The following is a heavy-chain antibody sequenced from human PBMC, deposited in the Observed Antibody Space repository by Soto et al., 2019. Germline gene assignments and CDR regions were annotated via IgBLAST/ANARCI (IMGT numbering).Heavy chain of an antibody. CDR3: ARDDVGYCSNGVCYTKALDY. Sequence: QVPLVQSGAEVKKPGASVKVSCKASGYTFTSYGISWVRQAPGPGLEGMGWISTYIGNTHYAQKFQGRVTMTTDTSTTTAYLELRSLRSVHTAVYYCARDDVGYCSNGVCYTKALDYWGQGARVSVSS. J-gene: IGHJ4*02. CDR2: ISTYIGNT. D-gene: IGHD2-8*01. V-gene: IGHV1-18*01. CDR1: GYTFTSYG.